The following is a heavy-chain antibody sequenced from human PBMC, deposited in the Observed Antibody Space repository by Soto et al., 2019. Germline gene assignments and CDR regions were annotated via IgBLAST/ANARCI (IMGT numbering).Heavy chain of an antibody. CDR2: ISAYNGNT. Sequence: GASVKVSCKASGYTFTSYGISWVRQAPGQGLEWMGWISAYNGNTNYAQKLQGRVTMTTDTSTSTAYMELRSLRSDDTAVYYCAMGTYYDFWSGWDVWGQGTTVTVSS. CDR1: GYTFTSYG. J-gene: IGHJ6*02. CDR3: AMGTYYDFWSGWDV. V-gene: IGHV1-18*01. D-gene: IGHD3-3*01.